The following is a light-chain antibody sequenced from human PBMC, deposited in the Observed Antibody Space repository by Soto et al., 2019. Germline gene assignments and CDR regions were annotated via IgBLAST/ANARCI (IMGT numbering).Light chain of an antibody. J-gene: IGKJ1*01. Sequence: DIQMTQSPSTLSASVGDRVTITCRASQSISSWLAWYQQKPGKAPKLLIYKASSLESGVPSRFSGSGSGTDFPVTISSLQLDDFATYYCQQYNSLWTFGQGTKVDIK. V-gene: IGKV1-5*03. CDR1: QSISSW. CDR2: KAS. CDR3: QQYNSLWT.